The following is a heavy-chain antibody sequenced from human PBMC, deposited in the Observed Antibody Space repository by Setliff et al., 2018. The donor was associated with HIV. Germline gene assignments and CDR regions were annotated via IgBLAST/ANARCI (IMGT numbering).Heavy chain of an antibody. V-gene: IGHV4-4*07. Sequence: KPSETLSLTCTVSGGSISSYYWSWIRQPAGKGLEWIGHIYISGSTNYNPSFNSRVTMSVDTSKNQFSLRLTSVTAADTAMCHCARDRSSGWSKDWFDTWGQGILVTVSS. J-gene: IGHJ5*02. D-gene: IGHD6-19*01. CDR1: GGSISSYY. CDR2: IYISGST. CDR3: ARDRSSGWSKDWFDT.